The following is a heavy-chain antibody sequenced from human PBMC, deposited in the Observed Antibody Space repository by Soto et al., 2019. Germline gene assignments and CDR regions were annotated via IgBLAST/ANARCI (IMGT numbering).Heavy chain of an antibody. D-gene: IGHD6-19*01. CDR1: GDSVSSNSAA. J-gene: IGHJ1*01. Sequence: PSQTLSLTCAISGDSVSSNSAAWNWIRQSPSRGLEWLGRTYYRSKWYNDYAVSVKSRITINPDTSKNQFSLQLNSVTTEDTAVYYCASADTVAQSAPAEYFPHWGQGTLVTVSS. V-gene: IGHV6-1*01. CDR3: ASADTVAQSAPAEYFPH. CDR2: TYYRSKWYN.